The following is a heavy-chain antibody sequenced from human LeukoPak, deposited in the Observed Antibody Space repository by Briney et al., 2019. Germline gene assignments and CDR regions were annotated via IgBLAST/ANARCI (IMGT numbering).Heavy chain of an antibody. CDR2: ISVYNGQT. V-gene: IGHV1-18*01. D-gene: IGHD2-15*01. CDR1: GFIFSNCG. CDR3: VRDSVVIAATPRDY. Sequence: ASVKVSCKTSGFIFSNCGFSWIRQAPGQGLEWMGWISVYNGQTDYAHNLQGRVIMTTDTSTSTLYMELKSLRSDDTAVYYCVRDSVVIAATPRDYWGQGTLVTVSS. J-gene: IGHJ4*02.